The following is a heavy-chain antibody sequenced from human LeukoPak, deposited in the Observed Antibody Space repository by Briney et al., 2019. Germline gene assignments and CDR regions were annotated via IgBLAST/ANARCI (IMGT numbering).Heavy chain of an antibody. V-gene: IGHV3-48*03. CDR3: ASISYSYGYHY. J-gene: IGHJ4*02. CDR2: ISSGGTTI. D-gene: IGHD5-18*01. Sequence: PGGSLRLSCSVSGFTFKSYEMNWVRLAPGKGLEWIAYISSGGTTIFYADSVKGRFTVSRDNDKSLLYLQMNSLRAEDTAVYYCASISYSYGYHYWGQGTLVTVSS. CDR1: GFTFKSYE.